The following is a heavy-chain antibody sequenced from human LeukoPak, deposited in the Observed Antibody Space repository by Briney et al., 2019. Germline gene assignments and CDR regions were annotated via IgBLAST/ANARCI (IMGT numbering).Heavy chain of an antibody. V-gene: IGHV3-21*01. CDR2: ISSSSSYI. CDR1: GFTFSSYS. CDR3: ARRPVGYDAFDI. J-gene: IGHJ3*02. D-gene: IGHD4-23*01. Sequence: GGSLRLSCAASGFTFSSYSMNWVRQAPGKGLEWVSSISSSSSYIYYADSVKGRFTISRDNAKNSLYLQMNSLRAEDAAVYYCARRPVGYDAFDIWGQGTMVTVSS.